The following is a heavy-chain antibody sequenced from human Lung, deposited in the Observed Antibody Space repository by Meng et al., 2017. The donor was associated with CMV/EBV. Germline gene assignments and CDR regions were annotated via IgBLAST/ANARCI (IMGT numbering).Heavy chain of an antibody. CDR1: GFTFSSYA. CDR2: ISYDGSNK. Sequence: GESXKISCAASGFTFSSYAMHWVRQAPGKGLEWVAVISYDGSNKYYADSVKGRFTISRDNSKNTLYLQMNSLRAEDTAVYYCARGEHRIAVAGSAFDIWGQGTMVTFSS. J-gene: IGHJ3*02. V-gene: IGHV3-30-3*01. D-gene: IGHD6-19*01. CDR3: ARGEHRIAVAGSAFDI.